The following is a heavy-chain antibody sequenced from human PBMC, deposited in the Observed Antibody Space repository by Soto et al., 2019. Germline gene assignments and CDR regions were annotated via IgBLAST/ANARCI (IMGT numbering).Heavy chain of an antibody. CDR3: ARGGTVIGAFDF. D-gene: IGHD2-21*01. J-gene: IGHJ3*01. CDR1: GFTFSSHD. V-gene: IGHV3-13*01. CDR2: IGSAGDT. Sequence: EVQLVESGGGLVQPGGSLRLSCAASGFTFSSHDLHWVRQTPGKGLEWVSGIGSAGDTHYADSVNGRFTISRENGKKSLSLYMNNLRAGDTAVYYCARGGTVIGAFDFWGQGTVVTVSS.